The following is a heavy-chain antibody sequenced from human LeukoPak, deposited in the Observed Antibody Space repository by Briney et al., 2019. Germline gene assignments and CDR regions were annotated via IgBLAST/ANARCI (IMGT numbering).Heavy chain of an antibody. CDR2: ISSSSSYI. V-gene: IGHV3-21*01. CDR3: ARDKSGFFDY. CDR1: GFTFSSYS. J-gene: IGHJ4*02. Sequence: GGSLRLSCAGSGFTFSSYSMNWVRQAPGKGLEWVSSISSSSSYIYYADSVKGRFTISRDNAKNSLYLQMNSLRAEDTAVYYCARDKSGFFDYWGQGTLVTVSS. D-gene: IGHD3-3*01.